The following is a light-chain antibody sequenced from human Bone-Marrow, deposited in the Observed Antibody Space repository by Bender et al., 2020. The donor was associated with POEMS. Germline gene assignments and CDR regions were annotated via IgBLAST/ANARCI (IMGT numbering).Light chain of an antibody. CDR3: SSYTSSITYV. Sequence: QSALTQPPSASGSPGQSVTISCTGTGSDVGGYNYVSWYQQHPGKAPKLLIFEVTKRPSGVSNRFSGSKSGDTASLTISGLQAEDEADYYCSSYTSSITYVFGTGTKVTVL. V-gene: IGLV2-14*01. CDR1: GSDVGGYNY. CDR2: EVT. J-gene: IGLJ1*01.